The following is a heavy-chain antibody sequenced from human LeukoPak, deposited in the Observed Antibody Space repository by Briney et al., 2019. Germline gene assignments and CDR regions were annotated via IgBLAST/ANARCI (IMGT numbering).Heavy chain of an antibody. CDR2: VSSSSTYI. Sequence: GGSLRLSCAASGFTFNNYAMSWVRQAPGKGLEWVSTVSSSSTYIYYADSVKGRFTISRDNAKNSLYLQMNSLRAEDTAVYYCARDSNPVYYYGLDVWGQGTTVTVSS. V-gene: IGHV3-21*01. CDR1: GFTFNNYA. CDR3: ARDSNPVYYYGLDV. J-gene: IGHJ6*02. D-gene: IGHD4-11*01.